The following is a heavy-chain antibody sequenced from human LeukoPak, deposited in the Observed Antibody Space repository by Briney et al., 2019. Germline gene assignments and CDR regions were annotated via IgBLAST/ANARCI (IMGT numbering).Heavy chain of an antibody. CDR2: ISGSGGST. D-gene: IGHD6-6*01. V-gene: IGHV3-23*01. Sequence: GGSLRLSCAASGFTFSSYAMSWVRQAPGKGLEWVSAISGSGGSTYYADSVKGRFTISRDNSKNTLYLQMNSLRAEDTAVYYCAKDEYSSSSVLTDYFQHWGQGTLVTVSS. CDR3: AKDEYSSSSVLTDYFQH. J-gene: IGHJ1*01. CDR1: GFTFSSYA.